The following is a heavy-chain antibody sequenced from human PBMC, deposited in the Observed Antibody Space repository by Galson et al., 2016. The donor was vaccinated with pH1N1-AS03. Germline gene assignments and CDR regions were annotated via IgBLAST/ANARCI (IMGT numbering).Heavy chain of an antibody. CDR2: LVPIFRTA. D-gene: IGHD2-15*01. J-gene: IGHJ3*02. CDR1: GGTLSNHG. Sequence: SVKVSCKASGGTLSNHGISWVRQAPGQGLEWMGGLVPIFRTANYAQKFQGRVTMTADDSADESTSTAYMELNSLRAEDTADYYCTRAAVGGPFDAFDIWGQGTMVTVSS. V-gene: IGHV1-69*13. CDR3: TRAAVGGPFDAFDI.